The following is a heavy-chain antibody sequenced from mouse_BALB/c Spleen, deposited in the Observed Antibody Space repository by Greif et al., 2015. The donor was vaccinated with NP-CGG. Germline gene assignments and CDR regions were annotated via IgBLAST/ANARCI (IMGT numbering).Heavy chain of an antibody. J-gene: IGHJ3*01. V-gene: IGHV14-3*02. Sequence: VQLKESGAELVKPGASVKLSCTASGFNIKDTYMHWVKQRPEQGLEWIGRIDPANGNTKYDPKFQGKATITADTSYNTAYLQLSSLTSEDTAVYYCARSVYYDYGFAYWGQGTLVTVSA. CDR3: ARSVYYDYGFAY. CDR1: GFNIKDTY. CDR2: IDPANGNT. D-gene: IGHD2-4*01.